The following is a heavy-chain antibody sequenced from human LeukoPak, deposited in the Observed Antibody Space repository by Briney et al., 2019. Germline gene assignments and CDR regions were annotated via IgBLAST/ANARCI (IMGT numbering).Heavy chain of an antibody. CDR1: GFTYSSYA. D-gene: IGHD3-10*01. CDR2: ISSNGGST. J-gene: IGHJ4*02. Sequence: GGSLRLXCAASGFTYSSYAMHWVRQAPGKGLEYVSAISSNGGSTYYANSVKGRFTISRDNSKNTLYLQMGSLRAEDMAVYYCARGRKLLWFGEFLYWGQGTLVTVSS. V-gene: IGHV3-64*01. CDR3: ARGRKLLWFGEFLY.